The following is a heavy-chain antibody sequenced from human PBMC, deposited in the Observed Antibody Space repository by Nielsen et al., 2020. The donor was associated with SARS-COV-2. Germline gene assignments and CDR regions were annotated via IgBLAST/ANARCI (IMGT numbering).Heavy chain of an antibody. V-gene: IGHV3-23*01. J-gene: IGHJ4*02. CDR1: GFTFKNYA. CDR3: ARDGMTTVTTGVDY. Sequence: GESLKISCAASGFTFKNYAMSWVRQAPGKGLEWVSAISGSGEKTYYTDAVKGRFTISRDNSKNTLYLQMNSLRAEDTAVYYCARDGMTTVTTGVDYWGQGTLVTVSS. D-gene: IGHD4-17*01. CDR2: ISGSGEKT.